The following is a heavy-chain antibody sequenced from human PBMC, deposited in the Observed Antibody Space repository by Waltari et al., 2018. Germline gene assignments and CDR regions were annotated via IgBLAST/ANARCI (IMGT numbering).Heavy chain of an antibody. J-gene: IGHJ3*01. CDR3: ARLLGDGALDV. Sequence: QVQLQESGPGLVKPSETLALTCPVSGDSISNTFCGWIRQAPGGGLDWIGFMYYIGSPYYNPSLGSRVTISVDRAQNQLSLKLTSATAADTAVYYCARLLGDGALDVWGQGTKVTVSS. CDR2: MYYIGSP. D-gene: IGHD3-16*01. CDR1: GDSISNTF. V-gene: IGHV4-59*08.